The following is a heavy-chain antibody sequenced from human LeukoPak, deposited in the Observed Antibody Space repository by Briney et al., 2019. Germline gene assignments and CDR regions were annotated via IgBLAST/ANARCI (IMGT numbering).Heavy chain of an antibody. D-gene: IGHD6-13*01. V-gene: IGHV1-2*02. CDR1: GYTFTGYY. CDR2: INPNSGDT. J-gene: IGHJ1*01. Sequence: GASVKVSCKASGYTFTGYYIHWVRQAPGQGLEWMGWINPNSGDTHYAQNFQGRVTMTGDTSISTAYMELSSLRSDDTAVYYCARALGAAAADNQNWGQGTLVTVSS. CDR3: ARALGAAAADNQN.